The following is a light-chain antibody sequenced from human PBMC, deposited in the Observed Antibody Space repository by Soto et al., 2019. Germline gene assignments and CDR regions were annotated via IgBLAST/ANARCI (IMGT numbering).Light chain of an antibody. CDR3: RQGTHWPNT. CDR1: RSLVYSDGNTY. V-gene: IGKV2-30*01. CDR2: EVS. J-gene: IGKJ2*01. Sequence: DVVMTQSPLSLPVTLGQAASISCRSSRSLVYSDGNTYFSWFHQRPGHSPRRLIYEVSNRDSGVVARLSGSGGGTAVILQISRVEAEDVVGFYCRQGTHWPNTFGQGTNLEIK.